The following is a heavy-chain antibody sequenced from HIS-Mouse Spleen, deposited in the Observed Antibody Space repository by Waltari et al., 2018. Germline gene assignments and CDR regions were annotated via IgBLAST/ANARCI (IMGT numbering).Heavy chain of an antibody. J-gene: IGHJ4*02. CDR2: ISYDGSNK. V-gene: IGHV3-30*18. CDR3: AKDKHHAFDY. CDR1: GSAFSSYG. Sequence: QVQLVESGGGVVQPGRSLRLSCAAAGSAFSSYGMHWGRPAPGKGLEWVAVISYDGSNKDYADSVKGRFTISRDNSKNTLYLQMNSLRAEDTAVYYCAKDKHHAFDYWGQGTLVTVSS.